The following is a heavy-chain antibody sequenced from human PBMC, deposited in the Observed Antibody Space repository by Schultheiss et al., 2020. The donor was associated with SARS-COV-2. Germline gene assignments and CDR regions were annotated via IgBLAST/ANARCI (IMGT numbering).Heavy chain of an antibody. Sequence: SDTLSLTCAVYGGSFSGYYWSWIRQPPGKGLEWIGRIYTSGSTNYNPSLKSRVTMSVDTSKNQFSLKLSSVTAADTAVYYCARRGLSSDAFDIWGQGTMVTVSS. V-gene: IGHV4-59*10. J-gene: IGHJ3*02. CDR1: GGSFSGYY. CDR2: IYTSGST. D-gene: IGHD3/OR15-3a*01. CDR3: ARRGLSSDAFDI.